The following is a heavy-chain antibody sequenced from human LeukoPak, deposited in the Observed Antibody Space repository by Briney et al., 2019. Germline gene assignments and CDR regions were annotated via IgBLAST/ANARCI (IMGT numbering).Heavy chain of an antibody. CDR2: IKVYGDTT. CDR1: GNTFTSFH. J-gene: IGHJ4*02. CDR3: ARGVVVAATPYYFDY. D-gene: IGHD2-15*01. Sequence: GASVKVSCKASGNTFTSFHIHWVRQAPGQGLEYMGIIKVYGDTTIYAQRFQGRITMTRDTSTSTAYMELSSLRSEDTAVYYCARGVVVAATPYYFDYWGQGTLVTVSS. V-gene: IGHV1-46*01.